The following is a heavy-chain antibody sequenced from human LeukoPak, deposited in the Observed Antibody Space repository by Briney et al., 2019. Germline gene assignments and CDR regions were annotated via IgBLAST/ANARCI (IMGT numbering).Heavy chain of an antibody. CDR2: MRGDGTEI. D-gene: IGHD1-26*01. CDR3: ARGGATRGRFEN. CDR1: GFPFNVQT. V-gene: IGHV3-7*01. J-gene: IGHJ4*02. Sequence: GSLRLSCAASGFPFNVQTMSWVRQAPGKGLDWVASMRGDGTEIHYVDSVKGRFTISRDNPKNSLYLQMNSLRAEDTAVYYCARGGATRGRFENWGQGTLVTVSS.